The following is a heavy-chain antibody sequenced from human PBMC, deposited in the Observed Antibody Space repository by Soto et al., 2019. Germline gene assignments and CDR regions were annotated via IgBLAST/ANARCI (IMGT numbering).Heavy chain of an antibody. CDR2: INPNSGGT. CDR3: ARRGYSYGYYYYYGMDV. CDR1: GYTFTGDY. V-gene: IGHV1-2*04. J-gene: IGHJ6*02. Sequence: ASVKGSCKASGYTFTGDYMHWVRQAPGQGLEWMGWINPNSGGTNYAQKFQGWVTMTRDTSISTAYLQWSSLKASDTAMYYCARRGYSYGYYYYYGMDVWGQGTTVTVSS. D-gene: IGHD5-18*01.